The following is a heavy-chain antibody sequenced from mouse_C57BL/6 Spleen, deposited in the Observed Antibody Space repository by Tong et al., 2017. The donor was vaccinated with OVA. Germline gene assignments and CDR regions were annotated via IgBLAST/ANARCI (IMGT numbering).Heavy chain of an antibody. CDR1: GFTFSDYG. CDR2: ISSGSSTI. J-gene: IGHJ4*01. D-gene: IGHD2-4*01. Sequence: EVQLQESGGGLVKPGGSLKLSCAASGFTFSDYGMHWVRQAPEKGLEWVAYISSGSSTIYYADTVKGRFTISRDNAKNTLFLQMTSLRSEDTAMYYCARDSYYDYDVGAMDYWGQGTSVTVSS. CDR3: ARDSYYDYDVGAMDY. V-gene: IGHV5-17*01.